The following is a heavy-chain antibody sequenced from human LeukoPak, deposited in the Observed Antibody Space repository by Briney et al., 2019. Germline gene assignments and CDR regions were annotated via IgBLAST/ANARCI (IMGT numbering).Heavy chain of an antibody. CDR3: AKDGDSSGWLGPFDY. Sequence: PGGSLRLSCAASGFTFSSYAMSWVRQAPGKGLEWVSAISGSGGSTYYADSVKGRFTISRDNSKNTLYLQMNSLRAEDTAVYYCAKDGDSSGWLGPFDYWGQGTLVTVSS. CDR2: ISGSGGST. V-gene: IGHV3-23*01. CDR1: GFTFSSYA. J-gene: IGHJ4*02. D-gene: IGHD6-19*01.